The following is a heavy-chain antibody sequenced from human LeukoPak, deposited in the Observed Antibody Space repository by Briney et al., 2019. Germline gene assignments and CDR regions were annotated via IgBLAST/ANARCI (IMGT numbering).Heavy chain of an antibody. CDR1: GSRFTSYW. D-gene: IGHD6-19*01. CDR3: ARSRSSGWQIDFDY. CDR2: IYPGDFDT. Sequence: GESLKISCQGFGSRFTSYWIGWARQLPGKGLEWMGIIYPGDFDTRYSPSFQGQATISADKSISTAYLQWSSLKASDSAMYYCARSRSSGWQIDFDYWGQGTLVTVS. J-gene: IGHJ4*02. V-gene: IGHV5-51*01.